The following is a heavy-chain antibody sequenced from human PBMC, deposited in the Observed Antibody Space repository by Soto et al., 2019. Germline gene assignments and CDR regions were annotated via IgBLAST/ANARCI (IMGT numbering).Heavy chain of an antibody. Sequence: QVQLLQSGAEVKKPGSSVKVSCKASGGTFSNYAITWVRQAPGQGLEWLGRIIPIFGSTNFAQKFQGRVTLTADESTTTVYLELSSLRSDDTAVHYCATDGGTDGYSGHRFDPWGQGTLVTV. CDR3: ATDGGTDGYSGHRFDP. J-gene: IGHJ5*02. V-gene: IGHV1-69*15. D-gene: IGHD2-15*01. CDR2: IIPIFGST. CDR1: GGTFSNYA.